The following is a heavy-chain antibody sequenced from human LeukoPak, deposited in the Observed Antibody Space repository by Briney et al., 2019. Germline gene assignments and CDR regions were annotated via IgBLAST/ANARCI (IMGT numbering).Heavy chain of an antibody. CDR1: GFTFSSYA. D-gene: IGHD6-13*01. CDR2: ISGSGGST. Sequence: GGSLRLSCAASGFTFSSYAMSRVRQAPGKGLEWVSAISGSGGSTYYADSVKGRFTISRDNSKNTLYLQMNSLRAEDTAVYYCAKDPIPRIAAAGTGSAYWGQGTLVTVSS. J-gene: IGHJ4*02. CDR3: AKDPIPRIAAAGTGSAY. V-gene: IGHV3-23*01.